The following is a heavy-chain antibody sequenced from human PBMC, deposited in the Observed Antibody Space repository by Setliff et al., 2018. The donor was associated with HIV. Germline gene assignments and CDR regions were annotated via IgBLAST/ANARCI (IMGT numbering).Heavy chain of an antibody. CDR2: IYYSGST. J-gene: IGHJ6*03. Sequence: SETLSLTCTVSDGSISGSNYFWGWIRQPPGEGLEWIASIYYSGSTYYNPSLKSRVTISVDTSKNQLSLKLSSVTAADTAVYYCARGFSGDYLFTGYMDVWGKGTTVTVSS. CDR3: ARGFSGDYLFTGYMDV. D-gene: IGHD3-22*01. V-gene: IGHV4-39*07. CDR1: DGSISGSNYF.